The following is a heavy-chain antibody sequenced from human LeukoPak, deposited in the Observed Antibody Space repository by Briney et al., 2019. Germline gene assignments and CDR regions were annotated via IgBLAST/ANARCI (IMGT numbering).Heavy chain of an antibody. V-gene: IGHV3-23*01. CDR2: ISGSGGST. D-gene: IGHD3-22*01. CDR1: GFTFSSYA. J-gene: IGHJ4*02. CDR3: ARVPITMIVALDY. Sequence: PGGSLRLSCAASGFTFSSYAMSWVRQAPGKGLEWVSAISGSGGSTSYAQKFQGRVTMTRDTSTSTVYMELSSLRSEDTAVYYCARVPITMIVALDYWGQGTLVTVSS.